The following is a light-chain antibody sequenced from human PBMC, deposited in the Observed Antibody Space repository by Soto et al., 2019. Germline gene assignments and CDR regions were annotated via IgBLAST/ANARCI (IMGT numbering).Light chain of an antibody. J-gene: IGLJ1*01. CDR2: DVS. Sequence: QSALTQPASLSGSPGQSLTISCTGTSSDIGNYDYVSWYQQHPGKAPKLQLFDVSIRPSGVSSRFSGSKSGNPASLTISGLQAQDETDYLCTACTSSTPSLVFGTRSKGSVL. V-gene: IGLV2-14*01. CDR3: TACTSSTPSLV. CDR1: SSDIGNYDY.